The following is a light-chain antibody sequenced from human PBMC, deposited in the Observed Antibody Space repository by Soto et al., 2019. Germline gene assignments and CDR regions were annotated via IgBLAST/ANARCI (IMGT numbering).Light chain of an antibody. Sequence: DIQMTQSPSSLSASVGDRVTITCRASQGIRHYLAWYQQKPGKVPKLLIYEASNLQSGVPSRFRGGGSGTEFTLTISSLQSEDFATYYCQNFDSAPQTFGQGIKVEIK. CDR3: QNFDSAPQT. V-gene: IGKV1-27*01. J-gene: IGKJ1*01. CDR1: QGIRHY. CDR2: EAS.